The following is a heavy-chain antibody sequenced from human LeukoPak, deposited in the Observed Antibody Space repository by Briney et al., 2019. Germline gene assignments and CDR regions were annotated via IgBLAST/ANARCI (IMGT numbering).Heavy chain of an antibody. CDR1: GGSISSSSYY. CDR2: IYYSGST. V-gene: IGHV4-39*01. CDR3: ARGGGYGDPTDAFDI. D-gene: IGHD4-17*01. J-gene: IGHJ3*02. Sequence: PSETLSLTCTVSGGSISSSSYYWGWIRQPPGTGLEWIGSIYYSGSTYYNPSLKSRVTISVDTSKNQFSLKLSSVTAADTAVYYCARGGGYGDPTDAFDIWGQGTMVTVSS.